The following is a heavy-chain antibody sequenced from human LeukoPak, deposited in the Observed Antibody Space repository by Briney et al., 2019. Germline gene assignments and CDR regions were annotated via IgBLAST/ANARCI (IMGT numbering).Heavy chain of an antibody. J-gene: IGHJ4*02. CDR1: QFSFSSFS. Sequence: GGSLRLSCEASQFSFSSFSFNWVPQAQGQGPDWVSSINKGATHMYYADSMKGRFTVSRDDAKNSLYLQMNSLRAEDTAVYYCVRLRRNTDSSGYYYYYDYWGRGTLVTVSS. D-gene: IGHD3-22*01. CDR2: INKGATHM. V-gene: IGHV3-21*01. CDR3: VRLRRNTDSSGYYYYYDY.